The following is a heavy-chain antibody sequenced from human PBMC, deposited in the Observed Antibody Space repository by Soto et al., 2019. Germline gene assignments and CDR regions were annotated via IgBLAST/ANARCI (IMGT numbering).Heavy chain of an antibody. D-gene: IGHD3-3*01. CDR2: IYHSGST. J-gene: IGHJ4*02. Sequence: SETLSLTCTGSGGSISSYYWSWIRQPPGKGLEWIGTIYHSGSTYYNPSLKSRVTILVDTSKNQFSLKLSSVTAADTAVYYCAREGDDVLRFLEWLSDGGRYFDYWGQGTLVTVSS. CDR1: GGSISSYY. CDR3: AREGDDVLRFLEWLSDGGRYFDY. V-gene: IGHV4-59*12.